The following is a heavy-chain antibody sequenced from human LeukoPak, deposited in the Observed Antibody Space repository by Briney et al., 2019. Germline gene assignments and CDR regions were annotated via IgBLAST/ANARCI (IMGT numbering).Heavy chain of an antibody. D-gene: IGHD3-16*01. CDR2: ISGSGDST. Sequence: TGGSLRLSCAASGFTFSSYAMSWVRQAPGKGLEWVSSISGSGDSTYYADSVKGRFTISRDNSKNTLYLQMNSLRAEDTAVYYCAKGPRGGPFSVYYFDYWGQGTLVTVSS. CDR3: AKGPRGGPFSVYYFDY. CDR1: GFTFSSYA. J-gene: IGHJ4*02. V-gene: IGHV3-23*01.